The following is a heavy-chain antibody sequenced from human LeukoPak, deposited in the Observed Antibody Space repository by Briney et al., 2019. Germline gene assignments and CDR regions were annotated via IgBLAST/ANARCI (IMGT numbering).Heavy chain of an antibody. CDR1: GGSISSYY. V-gene: IGHV4-4*07. D-gene: IGHD5-18*01. J-gene: IGHJ6*03. CDR2: IYTSGST. Sequence: SETLSLTCTVSGGSISSYYWSWIRQPAGKGLEWIGRIYTSGSTNYNPSLKSRVTMSVDTSKSQFSLRLGSVTAADTAVYCCARTTEGGYTYNYFYYYYTDVWGKGTTVTISS. CDR3: ARTTEGGYTYNYFYYYYTDV.